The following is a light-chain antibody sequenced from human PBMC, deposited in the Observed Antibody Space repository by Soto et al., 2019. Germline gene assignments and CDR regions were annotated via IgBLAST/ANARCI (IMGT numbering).Light chain of an antibody. CDR2: GAS. V-gene: IGKV3-15*01. CDR1: QSVGRS. Sequence: EIVMTQSPATLSVSPGERVTLSCRASQSVGRSLAWYQQKAGQAPRLLIYGASTRATGTPVRFSGSGSGTEFSLTISSLQSEDFVVYYCQQYEKWPLTFGGGTKVDIK. J-gene: IGKJ4*01. CDR3: QQYEKWPLT.